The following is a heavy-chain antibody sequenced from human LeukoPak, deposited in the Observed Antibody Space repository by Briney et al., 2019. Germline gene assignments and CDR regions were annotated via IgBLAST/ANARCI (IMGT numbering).Heavy chain of an antibody. CDR3: AKDRHAPGRYCSSTTCFPFDP. J-gene: IGHJ5*02. V-gene: IGHV3-23*01. CDR1: GFTLSTYA. CDR2: TSSSDAGT. D-gene: IGHD2-2*01. Sequence: GGSLRLSCAASGFTLSTYAMSWVRQTPGKGLEWVAATSSSDAGTYYADSVKGRFTISRDNSKNTLYLQMNSLRVEDTAVYYCAKDRHAPGRYCSSTTCFPFDPWGQGTLVTVSS.